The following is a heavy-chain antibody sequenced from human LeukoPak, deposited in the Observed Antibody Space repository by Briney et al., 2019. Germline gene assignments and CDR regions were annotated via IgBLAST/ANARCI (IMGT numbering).Heavy chain of an antibody. D-gene: IGHD1-26*01. CDR2: IYHSGST. CDR1: GYSISSGYY. J-gene: IGHJ4*02. V-gene: IGHV4-38-2*02. Sequence: PSETLSLTCTVSGYSISSGYYWGWIRQPPGKGLEWIGSIYHSGSTYYNPSLKSRVTISVDTSKNQFSLKLSSVTAADTAVYYCARRRLVGAADYWGQGTLVTVSS. CDR3: ARRRLVGAADY.